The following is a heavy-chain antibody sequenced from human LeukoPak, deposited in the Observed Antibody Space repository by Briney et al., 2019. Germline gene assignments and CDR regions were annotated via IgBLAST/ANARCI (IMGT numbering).Heavy chain of an antibody. Sequence: SETLSLTCTVSGGSISSYYWSWIRQPPGKGLEGIGYIYYSGSTNYNPSLKSRVTISVDTSKNQFSLKLSSVTAADTAVYYCARLPIVVVPAATSVYYYYGMDVWGQGTTVTVSS. J-gene: IGHJ6*02. CDR2: IYYSGST. CDR1: GGSISSYY. D-gene: IGHD2-2*01. V-gene: IGHV4-59*01. CDR3: ARLPIVVVPAATSVYYYYGMDV.